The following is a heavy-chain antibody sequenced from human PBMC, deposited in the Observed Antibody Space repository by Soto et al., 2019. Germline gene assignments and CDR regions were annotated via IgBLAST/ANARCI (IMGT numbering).Heavy chain of an antibody. V-gene: IGHV3-21*01. J-gene: IGHJ4*02. CDR3: ASMNVVAAENAFDI. Sequence: GGSLRLSCAASGFTFSSYSMNWVRQAPGKGLEWVSCISSSSSHLYYADSVKGRFTISRDNAKNSLYLQMNSLRVEDTAVYYCASMNVVAAENAFDIWGQGTLVTVSS. CDR2: ISSSSSHL. D-gene: IGHD2-21*01. CDR1: GFTFSSYS.